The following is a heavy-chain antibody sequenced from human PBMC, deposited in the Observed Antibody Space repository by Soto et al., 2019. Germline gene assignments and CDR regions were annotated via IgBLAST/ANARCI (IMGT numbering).Heavy chain of an antibody. D-gene: IGHD6-19*01. CDR2: IYPGDSDT. V-gene: IGHV5-51*01. CDR1: GYSFTTYC. Sequence: GESLKISCQTSGYSFTTYCIGWVRQMPGKGLEWMGIIYPGDSDTKYSPSLQGQVSISADTSISTAYLQWTSLKASDTAMYYCARSRRGAYSSGWYSPSGYYNYGIDVWGQGTKVTVS. CDR3: ARSRRGAYSSGWYSPSGYYNYGIDV. J-gene: IGHJ6*02.